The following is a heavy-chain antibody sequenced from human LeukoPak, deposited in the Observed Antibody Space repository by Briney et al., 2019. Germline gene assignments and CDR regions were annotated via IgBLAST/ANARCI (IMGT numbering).Heavy chain of an antibody. D-gene: IGHD6-13*01. CDR2: INHSGST. J-gene: IGHJ4*02. Sequence: SETLSLTCAVYGGSFSGYYWSWIRQPPRKGLEWIGEINHSGSTNYNPSLKSRVTISVDTSKNQFSLKLSSVTAADTAVYYCASSGYSSSWYYFDYWGQGTLVTVSS. CDR3: ASSGYSSSWYYFDY. CDR1: GGSFSGYY. V-gene: IGHV4-34*01.